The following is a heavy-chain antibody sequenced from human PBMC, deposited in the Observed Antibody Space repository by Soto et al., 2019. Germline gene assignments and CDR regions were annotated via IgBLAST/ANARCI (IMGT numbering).Heavy chain of an antibody. CDR3: ARDLRGFYGAQAFDI. CDR2: IYYSGST. D-gene: IGHD4-17*01. CDR1: GGSISSGGYY. V-gene: IGHV4-31*03. Sequence: QVQLQESGPGLVKPSQTLSLTCTVSGGSISSGGYYWSWIRQHPGKGLEWIWYIYYSGSTYYNPSLKSRFTISVDTSKNQFSLKLSSVTAADMSVYYCARDLRGFYGAQAFDIWCQGTMVTVSS. J-gene: IGHJ3*02.